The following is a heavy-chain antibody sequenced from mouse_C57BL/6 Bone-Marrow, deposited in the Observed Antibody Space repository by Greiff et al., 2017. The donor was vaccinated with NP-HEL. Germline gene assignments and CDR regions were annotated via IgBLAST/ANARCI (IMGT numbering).Heavy chain of an antibody. D-gene: IGHD2-3*01. Sequence: VNVVESGAELVRPGASVKLSCKASGYTFTDYYINWVKQRPGQGLEWIARIYPGSGNTYYNEKFKGKATLTAEKSSSTAYMQISSLTSEDSAVYYCAKRGDGYFDYWGQGTTLTVSS. CDR1: GYTFTDYY. V-gene: IGHV1-76*01. CDR3: AKRGDGYFDY. CDR2: IYPGSGNT. J-gene: IGHJ2*01.